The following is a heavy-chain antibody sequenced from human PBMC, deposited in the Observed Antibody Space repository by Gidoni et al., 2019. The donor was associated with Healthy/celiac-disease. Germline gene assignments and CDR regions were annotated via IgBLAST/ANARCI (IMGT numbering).Heavy chain of an antibody. CDR3: ALGCGGDCSYYYYYGMDV. Sequence: QVQLVQSGAEVKKPGASVKVSCKASGYPFTSYGISWVRQAPGQGLEWMGWISAYNGNTNDAQKLQGRVTMTTDTSTSTAYMELRSLRSDDTAVYYCALGCGGDCSYYYYYGMDVWGQGTTVTVSS. D-gene: IGHD2-21*02. V-gene: IGHV1-18*01. CDR2: ISAYNGNT. CDR1: GYPFTSYG. J-gene: IGHJ6*02.